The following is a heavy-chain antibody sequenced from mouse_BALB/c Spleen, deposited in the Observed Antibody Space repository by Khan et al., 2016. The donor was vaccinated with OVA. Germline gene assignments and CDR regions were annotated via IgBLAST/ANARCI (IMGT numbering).Heavy chain of an antibody. V-gene: IGHV1-84*02. J-gene: IGHJ2*01. CDR1: GYTFTYYY. Sequence: QVQLQQPGPELVKPGASVKISCKASGYTFTYYYINWVKQKPGQGLEWIGWIYPGNDNTKYNEKFKDMATLTVDTSSNIAFMQLSSLTSEDTAVXCCARGGYYSNSLFDYWGQGTTLTVSS. CDR3: ARGGYYSNSLFDY. CDR2: IYPGNDNT. D-gene: IGHD2-5*01.